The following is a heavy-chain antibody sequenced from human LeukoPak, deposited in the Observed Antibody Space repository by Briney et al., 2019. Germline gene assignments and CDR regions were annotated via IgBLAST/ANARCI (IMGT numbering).Heavy chain of an antibody. Sequence: SETLSLTCTVSGGSISSYYWSWIRQPPGKGLEWIGYIYYSGSTNYNPSLKSRVTISVDTSKNQFSLKLSSETAADTAVYYCARHPPHPSWRREMGYGMDVWGQGTTVTVSS. CDR2: IYYSGST. D-gene: IGHD5-24*01. V-gene: IGHV4-59*08. CDR1: GGSISSYY. J-gene: IGHJ6*02. CDR3: ARHPPHPSWRREMGYGMDV.